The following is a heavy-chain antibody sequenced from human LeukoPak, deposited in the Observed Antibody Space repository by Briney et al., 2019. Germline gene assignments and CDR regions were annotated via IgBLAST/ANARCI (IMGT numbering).Heavy chain of an antibody. CDR2: NSPTGSTT. Sequence: GSLRLSCIASGFSFSGHWMHWARQLPGKGLVWVSRNSPTGSTTSYADSVKGRFTVSRDNAENTLYLQVNNLRAEDTAVYYCARGPNSNWSGLDFWGQGTLLTVSS. CDR3: ARGPNSNWSGLDF. V-gene: IGHV3-74*01. D-gene: IGHD6-6*01. CDR1: GFSFSGHW. J-gene: IGHJ4*02.